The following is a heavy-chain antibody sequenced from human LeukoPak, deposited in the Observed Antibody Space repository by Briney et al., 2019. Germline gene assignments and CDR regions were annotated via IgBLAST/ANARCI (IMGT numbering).Heavy chain of an antibody. D-gene: IGHD3-10*01. CDR2: ISGSGGST. J-gene: IGHJ6*03. Sequence: GGSLRLSCAASGFTVSSYAMSWVRQAPGKGLEWVSAISGSGGSTYYADSVKGRFTISRDNSKNTLYLQMNSLRAEDTAVYYCAKEARYGSGSSYYYYYYMDVWGKGTTVTVSS. CDR3: AKEARYGSGSSYYYYYYMDV. CDR1: GFTVSSYA. V-gene: IGHV3-23*01.